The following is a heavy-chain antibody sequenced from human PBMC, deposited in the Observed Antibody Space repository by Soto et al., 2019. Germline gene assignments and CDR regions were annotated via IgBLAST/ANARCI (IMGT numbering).Heavy chain of an antibody. D-gene: IGHD3-10*01. CDR2: IWYDGSNK. V-gene: IGHV3-33*01. Sequence: GGSLRLSCASSGFTFSNYGMHWVRQAPGKGPEWVAVIWYDGSNKYYADSVKGRFTISRDNSKNTLYLQMNSLRAEDTAVYYCASALETGDYWGQGTLVTVSS. CDR1: GFTFSNYG. J-gene: IGHJ4*02. CDR3: ASALETGDY.